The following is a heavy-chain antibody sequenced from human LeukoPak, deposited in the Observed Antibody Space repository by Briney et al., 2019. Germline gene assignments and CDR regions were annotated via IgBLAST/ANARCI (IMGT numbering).Heavy chain of an antibody. CDR1: GGSISSYY. V-gene: IGHV4-59*01. CDR2: IYYSGST. Sequence: PSETLSLTCTVSGGSISSYYWSWIRQPPGKGLEWIGYIYYSGSTNYNPSLKSRVTISVDTSKNQFSLKLSSVTAADTAVYYCARGQYDILTGYCTFFDYWGQGTLVTVSS. D-gene: IGHD3-9*01. J-gene: IGHJ4*02. CDR3: ARGQYDILTGYCTFFDY.